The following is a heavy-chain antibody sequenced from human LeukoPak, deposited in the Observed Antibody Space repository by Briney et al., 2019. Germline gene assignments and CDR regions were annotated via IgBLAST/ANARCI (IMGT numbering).Heavy chain of an antibody. D-gene: IGHD5-12*01. CDR3: ARDRGRYSGYGGNFDY. CDR2: IYYSGST. Sequence: PSETLSLTCTVSGGSISSGDYYWSWIRQPPGKGLEWIGYIYYSGSTYYNPSLKSRVTISVDTSKNQFSLKLSSVTAADTAVYYCARDRGRYSGYGGNFDYWGQGTLVTVSS. V-gene: IGHV4-30-4*01. J-gene: IGHJ4*02. CDR1: GGSISSGDYY.